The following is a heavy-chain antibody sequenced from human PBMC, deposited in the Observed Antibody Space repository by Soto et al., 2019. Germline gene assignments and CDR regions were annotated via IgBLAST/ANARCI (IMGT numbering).Heavy chain of an antibody. Sequence: FVMLSVTCSVADDYRSGTSSFCAWISQPPGKNLEWIGSVYYTGSTYYNSSLKSRVSISIDTSKNQFSLSLNSVTAADTAVYYCTRRVRSTGLLDYWGQGALVTVSS. CDR3: TRRVRSTGLLDY. J-gene: IGHJ4*02. V-gene: IGHV4-39*01. CDR1: DDYRSGTSSF. D-gene: IGHD4-4*01. CDR2: VYYTGST.